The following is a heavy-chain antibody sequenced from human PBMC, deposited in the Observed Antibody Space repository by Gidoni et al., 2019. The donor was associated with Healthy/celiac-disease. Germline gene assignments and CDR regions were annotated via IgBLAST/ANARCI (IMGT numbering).Heavy chain of an antibody. CDR2: ISYDGSNK. Sequence: QVQLVASGGGVVQPGRSLRLSCAASGFTFRSYGMHWVRQAPGKGLEWVAVISYDGSNKYYADSVKGRFTISRDNSKNTLYLQMNSLRAEDTAVYYCAKDLDYYDSSGYPNFDYWGQGTLVTVSS. J-gene: IGHJ4*02. V-gene: IGHV3-30*18. D-gene: IGHD3-22*01. CDR3: AKDLDYYDSSGYPNFDY. CDR1: GFTFRSYG.